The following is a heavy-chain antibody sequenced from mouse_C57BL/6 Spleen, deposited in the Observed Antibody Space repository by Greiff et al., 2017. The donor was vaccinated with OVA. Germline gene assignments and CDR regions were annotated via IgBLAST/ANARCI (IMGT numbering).Heavy chain of an antibody. CDR1: GYTFTSYW. V-gene: IGHV1-55*01. J-gene: IGHJ2*01. D-gene: IGHD1-1*01. CDR3: AHYYGSSYRFDY. Sequence: QVQLQQPGAELVKPGASVKLSCKASGYTFTSYWITWVKQRPGQGLEWIGDIYPGSGSTNYNEKFKSKATLTVDTSSSTAYMQLSSLTSEDSAVYYCAHYYGSSYRFDYWGQGTTLPVAS. CDR2: IYPGSGST.